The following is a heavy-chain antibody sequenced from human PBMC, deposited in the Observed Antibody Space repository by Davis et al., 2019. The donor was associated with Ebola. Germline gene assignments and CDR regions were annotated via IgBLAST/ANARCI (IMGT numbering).Heavy chain of an antibody. CDR1: SASLTNYH. CDR3: ARDKRGVVGTNDY. V-gene: IGHV4-59*01. CDR2: VFYTGTT. D-gene: IGHD2-8*01. Sequence: MPSETLSLTCTVSSASLTNYHWGWCRQSPGRGLECIGYVFYTGTTYYNPSFKGRVTISVHTSKNEFSLRLDSVTAADTAVYFCARDKRGVVGTNDYWGQGILVTVSS. J-gene: IGHJ4*02.